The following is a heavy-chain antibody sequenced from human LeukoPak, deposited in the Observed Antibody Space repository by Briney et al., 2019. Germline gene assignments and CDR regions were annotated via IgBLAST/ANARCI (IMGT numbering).Heavy chain of an antibody. CDR1: GGSISSGDYY. Sequence: SQTLSLTCTVSGGSISSGDYYWSWIRQPPGNGLEWIGYIYYSGSTYYNPSLKSRVTISVDTSKNQFSLKLSSVTAADTAVYYCARVRIIVVVPAARYYMDVWGKGTTVTVSS. CDR3: ARVRIIVVVPAARYYMDV. V-gene: IGHV4-30-4*08. CDR2: IYYSGST. J-gene: IGHJ6*03. D-gene: IGHD2-2*01.